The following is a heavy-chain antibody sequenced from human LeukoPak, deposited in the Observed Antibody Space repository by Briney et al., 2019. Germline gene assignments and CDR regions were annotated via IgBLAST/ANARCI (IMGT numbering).Heavy chain of an antibody. Sequence: GESLKISCKGSGYSFTSYWIGWVRQMPGKGLEWMGIIYPGDSDTRYSPSFQGQVTISADKSISTAYLQWSSLKASDTAMYCCARIPGGDYVHRYYMDVWGKGTTVTVSS. CDR1: GYSFTSYW. D-gene: IGHD4-17*01. V-gene: IGHV5-51*01. CDR2: IYPGDSDT. J-gene: IGHJ6*03. CDR3: ARIPGGDYVHRYYMDV.